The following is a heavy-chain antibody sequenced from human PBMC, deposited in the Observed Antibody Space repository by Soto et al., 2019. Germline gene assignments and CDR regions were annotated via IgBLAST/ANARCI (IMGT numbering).Heavy chain of an antibody. CDR3: ARDPRYSSSWPFDP. J-gene: IGHJ5*02. Sequence: SVKVSCKASGGTFSSYTISWVRQAPGQGLEWMGRIIPILGIANYAQKFQGRVTITADKSTSTAYMELSSLRSEDTAVYYCARDPRYSSSWPFDPWGQGTLVTVSS. CDR2: IIPILGIA. V-gene: IGHV1-69*04. CDR1: GGTFSSYT. D-gene: IGHD6-13*01.